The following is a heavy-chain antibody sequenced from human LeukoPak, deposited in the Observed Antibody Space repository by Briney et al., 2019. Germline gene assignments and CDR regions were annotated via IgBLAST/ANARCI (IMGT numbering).Heavy chain of an antibody. CDR2: IKQDGSEK. Sequence: GGSLRLSCAASGFTVSSNYMSWVRQAPGKGLEWVANIKQDGSEKYYVDSVKGRFTISRDNAKNSLYLQMNSLRAEDTAVYYCARDQGGMIVVVPSWFDPWGQGTLVTVSS. V-gene: IGHV3-7*01. J-gene: IGHJ5*02. D-gene: IGHD3-22*01. CDR3: ARDQGGMIVVVPSWFDP. CDR1: GFTVSSNY.